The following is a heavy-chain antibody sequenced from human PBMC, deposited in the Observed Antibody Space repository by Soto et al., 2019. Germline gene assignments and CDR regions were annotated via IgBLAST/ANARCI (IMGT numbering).Heavy chain of an antibody. J-gene: IGHJ6*02. V-gene: IGHV4-34*01. D-gene: IGHD3-10*01. CDR3: ARGLRGVIITPYSFAVDV. CDR1: GGSFSGYY. Sequence: QVQLQQWGAGLLKPSETLSLTCAVYGGSFSGYYWSWIRQPPGKGLEWIGDINHSGRTNYSPSLKSRVIRSTDMSRNQFSLRLTSVTAADTALYDCARGLRGVIITPYSFAVDVWGQGTTVTVS. CDR2: INHSGRT.